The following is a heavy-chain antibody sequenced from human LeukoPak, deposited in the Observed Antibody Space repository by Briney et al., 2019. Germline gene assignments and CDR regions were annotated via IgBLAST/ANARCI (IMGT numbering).Heavy chain of an antibody. J-gene: IGHJ4*02. CDR2: ISWNSGSI. D-gene: IGHD6-19*01. CDR1: GFTFDDYA. CDR3: AKSRSDSSGFDY. Sequence: GRSLRLSCEASGFTFDDYAMHWVRQAPGKGLEWVSGISWNSGSIGYADSVKGRFTISRDNAKNSLYLQMNSLRAEDTALYYCAKSRSDSSGFDYWGQGTLVTVSS. V-gene: IGHV3-9*01.